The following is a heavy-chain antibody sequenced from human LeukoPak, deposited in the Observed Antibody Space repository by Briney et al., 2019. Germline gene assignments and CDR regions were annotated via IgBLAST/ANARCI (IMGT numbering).Heavy chain of an antibody. CDR1: GFTVSGTA. Sequence: GGSLRLSCAASGFTVSGTAMSWVRQAPGKGLEGLSYIDASGSRIVYPDSVKGRFAISRDNAKNSLFLQMNSLRAEDTGIYYCAREKIAVFGDAFDIWGQGTRVTVSS. J-gene: IGHJ3*02. V-gene: IGHV3-48*04. CDR3: AREKIAVFGDAFDI. D-gene: IGHD3-10*01. CDR2: IDASGSRI.